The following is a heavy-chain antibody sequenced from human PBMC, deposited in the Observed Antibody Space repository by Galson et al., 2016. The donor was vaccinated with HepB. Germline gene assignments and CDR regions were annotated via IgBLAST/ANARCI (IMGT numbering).Heavy chain of an antibody. V-gene: IGHV1-8*01. D-gene: IGHD3-3*01. CDR3: ARGPVNDFWSGYDLNWYDP. CDR2: VNPKSGDA. Sequence: SVKVSCKASGYSFTSYDINWVRQAAGQGLEWMGWVNPKSGDAGYADKLQGRVTLTRDVSITTAYMELSNLRFEDTGVYYCARGPVNDFWSGYDLNWYDPWGQGTQITVSS. CDR1: GYSFTSYD. J-gene: IGHJ5*02.